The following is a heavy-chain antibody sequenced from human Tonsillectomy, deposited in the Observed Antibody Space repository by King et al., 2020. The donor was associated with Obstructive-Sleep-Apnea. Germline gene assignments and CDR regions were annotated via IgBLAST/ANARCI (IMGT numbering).Heavy chain of an antibody. V-gene: IGHV3-21*01. Sequence: VQLVESGGGLVKPGGSLRLSCAASGFTFSSYSMNWVRQAPGKGLEWVSSISSSSSYIYYADSVKGLFTISRDNAKNSLYLQMNSLRAEDTAVYYCARGEGVITASYYYGMDVWGQGTTVTVSS. CDR3: ARGEGVITASYYYGMDV. D-gene: IGHD3-22*01. J-gene: IGHJ6*02. CDR2: ISSSSSYI. CDR1: GFTFSSYS.